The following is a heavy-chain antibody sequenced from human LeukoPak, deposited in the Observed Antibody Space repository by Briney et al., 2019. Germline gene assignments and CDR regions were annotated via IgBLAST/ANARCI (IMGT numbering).Heavy chain of an antibody. V-gene: IGHV3-53*05. CDR2: IYSGGYT. Sequence: GGSLRLSCAASGFSVSSNYMSWVRQAPGKGLEWVSLIYSGGYTYYADSVKGRFTISRDNSKNTLYLQMNSLRAEDTAVYYCAKDLLETSGTFSKGLDSWGQGTLVTVSS. J-gene: IGHJ4*02. CDR3: AKDLLETSGTFSKGLDS. CDR1: GFSVSSNY. D-gene: IGHD3-10*01.